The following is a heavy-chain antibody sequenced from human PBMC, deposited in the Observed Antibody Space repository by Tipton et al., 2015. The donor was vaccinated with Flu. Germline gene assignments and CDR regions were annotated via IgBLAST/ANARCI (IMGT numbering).Heavy chain of an antibody. CDR1: GFTFSSYA. Sequence: GSLRLSCAASGFTFSSYAMHWVRQAPGKGLEYVPAISSNGGSTYYANSVKGRFTISRDNSKDTLYLQMGSLRAEDMAVYYCARHVSGSYDYWGQGTLVTVSS. D-gene: IGHD1-26*01. CDR3: ARHVSGSYDY. V-gene: IGHV3-64*01. CDR2: ISSNGGST. J-gene: IGHJ4*02.